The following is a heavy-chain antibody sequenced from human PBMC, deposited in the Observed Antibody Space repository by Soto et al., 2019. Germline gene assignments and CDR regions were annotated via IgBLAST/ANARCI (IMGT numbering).Heavy chain of an antibody. Sequence: EVQLVESGGGLVKPGGSLRLSCAASGFTFSNAWMNWVHQAPGKGLEWVGRIKSKTDGGTTDYAAPVKGRFTISRDDSKNTLYLQMNSLKTEDTAVYYCTTAHMDTAMVTVDYWGQGTLVTVSS. V-gene: IGHV3-15*07. CDR1: GFTFSNAW. CDR2: IKSKTDGGTT. D-gene: IGHD5-18*01. CDR3: TTAHMDTAMVTVDY. J-gene: IGHJ4*02.